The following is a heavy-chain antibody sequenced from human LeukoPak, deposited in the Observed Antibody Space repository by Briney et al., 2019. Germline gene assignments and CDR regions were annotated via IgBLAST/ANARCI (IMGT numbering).Heavy chain of an antibody. CDR1: GYSFTNYG. CDR2: ISGYNSKP. D-gene: IGHD2-2*01. V-gene: IGHV1-18*01. J-gene: IGHJ4*02. Sequence: ASVKVSCKTSGYSFTNYGITWVRQAPGQGLEWTGWISGYNSKPFYAQNFQGRVTMTTDTSTSTAYMELSRLRSDDTAVYYCAREYGVVVPAATGRFDYWGQGTLVTVSS. CDR3: AREYGVVVPAATGRFDY.